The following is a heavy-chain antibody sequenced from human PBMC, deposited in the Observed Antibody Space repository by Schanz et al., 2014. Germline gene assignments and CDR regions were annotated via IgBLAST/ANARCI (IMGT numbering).Heavy chain of an antibody. V-gene: IGHV3-53*01. J-gene: IGHJ5*02. CDR1: GFTVSSNY. D-gene: IGHD6-13*01. Sequence: EVQLVESGGGLIQPGGSLRLSCAASGFTVSSNYMSWVRQAPGKGLEWVSVIYSGGSTYYADSVKGRFTISRDNSKNTLYLQMNSLRAEDTAVYYCARGRARQLVHWFDPWGQGTLVTVSS. CDR3: ARGRARQLVHWFDP. CDR2: IYSGGST.